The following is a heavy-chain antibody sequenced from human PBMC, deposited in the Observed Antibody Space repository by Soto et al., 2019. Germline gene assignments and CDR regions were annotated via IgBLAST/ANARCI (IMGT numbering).Heavy chain of an antibody. Sequence: QVQLVESGGGVVQPGRSLRLSCAASGFTFSSYGMHWVRQAPGKGLEWVAVIWYDGSNKYYADSVKGRFTISRDNSKNTLYLQMNSQRAEDTAVYYCARDLGGYCTNGVCFNFDYWGQGTLVTVSS. CDR1: GFTFSSYG. V-gene: IGHV3-33*01. J-gene: IGHJ4*02. CDR3: ARDLGGYCTNGVCFNFDY. CDR2: IWYDGSNK. D-gene: IGHD2-8*01.